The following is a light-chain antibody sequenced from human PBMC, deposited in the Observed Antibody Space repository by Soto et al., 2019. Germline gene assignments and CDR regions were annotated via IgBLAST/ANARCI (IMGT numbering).Light chain of an antibody. V-gene: IGLV2-11*01. Sequence: QSALTQPPSVSGSPGQSVTISCTGTSSDVGGYKFVSWYQQYPGKAPKLMIYDVSKRPSGVPDRFSGSKSGNTASLTISGLQAEDEADYYCCSYAGFYTSVFGTGTKLTVL. J-gene: IGLJ1*01. CDR2: DVS. CDR1: SSDVGGYKF. CDR3: CSYAGFYTSV.